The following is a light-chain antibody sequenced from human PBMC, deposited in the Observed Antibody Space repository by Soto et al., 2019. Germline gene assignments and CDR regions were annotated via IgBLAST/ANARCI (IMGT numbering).Light chain of an antibody. CDR3: SSFAGNYWV. Sequence: QSALTQPPSASGSPGQSVTISCTGTSSDVGGYNYVSWFQQHPGKAPKLMLHEVSKRPSGVPDRFSGYKSGNTASLTVSGLQAEDEADYYCSSFAGNYWVFGGGTKLTVL. CDR2: EVS. V-gene: IGLV2-8*01. CDR1: SSDVGGYNY. J-gene: IGLJ3*02.